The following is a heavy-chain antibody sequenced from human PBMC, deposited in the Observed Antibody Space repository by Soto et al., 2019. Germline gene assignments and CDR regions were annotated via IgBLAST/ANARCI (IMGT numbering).Heavy chain of an antibody. CDR3: ARDGRPYDFWSGYIASVDYYGMDV. CDR2: IYYSGST. V-gene: IGHV4-59*12. Sequence: PSETLSLTCTVSGGSISSYYWSWIRQPPGKGLEWIGYIYYSGSTYYNPSLKSRVTISVDTSKNQFSLKLSSVTAADTAVYYCARDGRPYDFWSGYIASVDYYGMDVWGQGTTVTVSS. CDR1: GGSISSYY. D-gene: IGHD3-3*01. J-gene: IGHJ6*02.